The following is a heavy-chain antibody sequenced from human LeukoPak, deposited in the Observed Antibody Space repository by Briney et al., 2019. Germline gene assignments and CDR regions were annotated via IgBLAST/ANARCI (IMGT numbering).Heavy chain of an antibody. CDR2: IYYSGST. D-gene: IGHD6-19*01. V-gene: IGHV4-39*02. J-gene: IGHJ4*02. Sequence: PSETLSLTCTVSGGPINSSTYYWGWIRQPPGKGLEWIGNIYYSGSTYYNPSLKSRVTIFIDTSKNQFSLKMTSLTAADTAVYYCARESSGNDYWGQGTLVTVSS. CDR1: GGPINSSTYY. CDR3: ARESSGNDY.